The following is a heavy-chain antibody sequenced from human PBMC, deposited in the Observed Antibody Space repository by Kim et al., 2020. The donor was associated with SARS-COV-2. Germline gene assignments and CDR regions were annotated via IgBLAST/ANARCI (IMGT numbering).Heavy chain of an antibody. D-gene: IGHD2-2*01. J-gene: IGHJ5*01. CDR3: ARDPTYCGTTTCWPRWFDP. CDR1: GDSVSSNSAA. Sequence: SQTLSLTCAISGDSVSSNSAAWNWVRQSPSRGLEWLGRTYYRSKWYIDYAVSVKSRITINPDTSKNQLSLQLNSVTPEDTAVYYCARDPTYCGTTTCWPRWFDPGGQGTLVTVSS. V-gene: IGHV6-1*01. CDR2: TYYRSKWYI.